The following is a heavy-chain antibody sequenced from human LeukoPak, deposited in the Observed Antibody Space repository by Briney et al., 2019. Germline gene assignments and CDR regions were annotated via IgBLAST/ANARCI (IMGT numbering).Heavy chain of an antibody. D-gene: IGHD6-6*01. CDR3: ARGGIAARPLADFDY. J-gene: IGHJ4*02. Sequence: SETLSLTCAVSGGSISSGGYSWSWIRQPPGKGLEWIGYIYYSGSTYYNPSLKSRVTISVDTSKNQFSLKLSSVTAADTAVYYCARGGIAARPLADFDYWGQGTLVTVSS. V-gene: IGHV4-30-4*07. CDR2: IYYSGST. CDR1: GGSISSGGYS.